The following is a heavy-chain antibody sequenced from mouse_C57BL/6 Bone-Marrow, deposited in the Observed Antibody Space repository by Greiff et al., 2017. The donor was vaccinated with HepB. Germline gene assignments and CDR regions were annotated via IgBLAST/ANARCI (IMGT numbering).Heavy chain of an antibody. J-gene: IGHJ3*01. V-gene: IGHV5-6*02. CDR1: GFSFSSFG. D-gene: IGHD2-3*01. CDR2: ISSGGSYT. CDR3: ARRDGAWFSS. Sequence: EVKLQESGGDLVKPGGSLKLSCAASGFSFSSFGLSCVGQTPDKRLEWVATISSGGSYTYYPDSVKGRYTISRDNAKNTLYLQMSSLKSDDTAKYYCARRDGAWFSSRGQGALVTVSA.